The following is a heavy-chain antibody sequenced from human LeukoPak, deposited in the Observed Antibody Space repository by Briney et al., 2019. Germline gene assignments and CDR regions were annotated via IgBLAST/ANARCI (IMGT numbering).Heavy chain of an antibody. CDR1: GGSIGSYY. J-gene: IGHJ4*02. V-gene: IGHV4-59*08. Sequence: SETLSLTCTVSGGSIGSYYWSWIRQPPGKGLEWIGYIYYSGSTNYNPSLKSRVTISVDTSNNQFSLKLSSVTAEDTAVYYCARHAPYYYDSSGYFFVPSKYGNFDYWGQGTLVTVSS. CDR3: ARHAPYYYDSSGYFFVPSKYGNFDY. D-gene: IGHD3-22*01. CDR2: IYYSGST.